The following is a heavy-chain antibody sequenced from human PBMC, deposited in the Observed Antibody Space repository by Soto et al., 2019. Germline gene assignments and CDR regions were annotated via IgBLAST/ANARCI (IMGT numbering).Heavy chain of an antibody. Sequence: ASEALSLTCTVSGGSISSGGYYWSWIRQHPGKGLEWIGYIYYSGSTYYNPSLKSRVTISVDTSKNQFSLKLSSVTAADTAVYYCARDIGGIAAALSYMDVWGKGTTVTVSS. CDR2: IYYSGST. D-gene: IGHD6-13*01. CDR1: GGSISSGGYY. CDR3: ARDIGGIAAALSYMDV. V-gene: IGHV4-31*03. J-gene: IGHJ6*03.